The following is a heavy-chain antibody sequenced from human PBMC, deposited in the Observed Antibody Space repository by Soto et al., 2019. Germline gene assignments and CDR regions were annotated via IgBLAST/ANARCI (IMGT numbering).Heavy chain of an antibody. V-gene: IGHV3-30-3*01. Sequence: PGGSLRLSCAASGFTFSIYAMRWVRQAPGKGLEWVAVISYDGSNKYYADSVKGRFTISRDNSKNTVYLQMNSLRAEDSAVYYCAREASAGWFAPWGHGT. CDR3: AREASAGWFAP. CDR2: ISYDGSNK. J-gene: IGHJ5*02. CDR1: GFTFSIYA.